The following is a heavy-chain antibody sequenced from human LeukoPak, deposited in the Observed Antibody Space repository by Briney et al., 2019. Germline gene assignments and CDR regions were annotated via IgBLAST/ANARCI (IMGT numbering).Heavy chain of an antibody. J-gene: IGHJ4*02. CDR3: AKDAFVGGYCSGGSCYRPYFDY. CDR2: LCRDVGRT. Sequence: PGGSLRLSCAASLYTSCAYGVRWVPEALGKGLWCLADLCRDVGRTWYADSVKGRFTISRDNSKNTLYLQMNSLRAEDTAVYYCAKDAFVGGYCSGGSCYRPYFDYWGEGTLVSVSS. D-gene: IGHD2-15*01. V-gene: IGHV3-30*02. CDR1: LYTSCAYG.